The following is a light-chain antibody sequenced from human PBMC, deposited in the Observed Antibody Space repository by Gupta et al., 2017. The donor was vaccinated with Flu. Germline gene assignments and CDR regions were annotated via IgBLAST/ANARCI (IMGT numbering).Light chain of an antibody. CDR3: QQYYSPPWT. Sequence: DIVMTQSPDSLAVSLGERATINCKSSQNLLYISNNKNYLAWYQQKPGQPPKLLIYWASTRESGVPDRFSGSGSGTDFTLTVSGLQAEDVAVYYCQQYYSPPWTFGQGTKVEIK. J-gene: IGKJ1*01. CDR2: WAS. V-gene: IGKV4-1*01. CDR1: QNLLYISNNKNY.